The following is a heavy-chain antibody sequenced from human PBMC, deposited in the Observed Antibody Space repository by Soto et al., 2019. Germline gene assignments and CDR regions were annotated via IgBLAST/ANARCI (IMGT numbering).Heavy chain of an antibody. CDR1: GGTFSSYA. J-gene: IGHJ4*02. Sequence: SVKVSCKTSGGTFSSYAISWVRQAPGQGLEWMGGIIPMFGTANYAQKFQGRVTITADESTSTAYMELSSLRSEDTAVYYCASGGPHGGNGFCWGQGTLVTVSS. CDR2: IIPMFGTA. V-gene: IGHV1-69*13. CDR3: ASGGPHGGNGFC. D-gene: IGHD2-15*01.